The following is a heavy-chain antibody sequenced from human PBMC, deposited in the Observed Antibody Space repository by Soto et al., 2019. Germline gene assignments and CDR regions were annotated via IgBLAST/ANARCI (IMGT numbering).Heavy chain of an antibody. D-gene: IGHD3-10*01. Sequence: QVQLVQSGAEVKKPGSSVKVSCKASGGTFSSYTISWVRQAPGLGLEWMGRIIPMLGIANYAQKFQGRVTXTADNSTSTAYMELSSLRSEDTAVYYCARGAWCGENYGMDVWGQGTTVTVSS. J-gene: IGHJ6*02. CDR1: GGTFSSYT. CDR2: IIPMLGIA. CDR3: ARGAWCGENYGMDV. V-gene: IGHV1-69*02.